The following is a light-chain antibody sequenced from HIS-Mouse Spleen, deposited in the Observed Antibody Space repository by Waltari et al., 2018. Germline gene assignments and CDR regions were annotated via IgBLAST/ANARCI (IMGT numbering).Light chain of an antibody. J-gene: IGLJ2*01. V-gene: IGLV3-21*02. Sequence: SYVLTQPPSVSVAPGQTARITCGGNNIGSKSVHWYQQEPGQAPGLVVYDDSDRPSGIPERFSSTKSGNTATLTISSVEAGDEADYYCQVWDSSSDHHVVFGGGTKLTVL. CDR3: QVWDSSSDHHVV. CDR1: NIGSKS. CDR2: DDS.